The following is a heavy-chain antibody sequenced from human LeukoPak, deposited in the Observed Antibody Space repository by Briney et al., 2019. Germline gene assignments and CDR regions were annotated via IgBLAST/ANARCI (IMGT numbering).Heavy chain of an antibody. CDR2: IIPIFGTA. CDR1: GGTFSGYA. Sequence: SVKVSCKASGGTFSGYAISWVRQAPGQGLEWMGGIIPIFGTANYAQKFQGRVTITTDESTSTAYMELSSLRSEDTAVYYCARAGYYDSSGYSILYYYYYMDVWGKGTTVTVSS. V-gene: IGHV1-69*05. D-gene: IGHD3-22*01. J-gene: IGHJ6*03. CDR3: ARAGYYDSSGYSILYYYYYMDV.